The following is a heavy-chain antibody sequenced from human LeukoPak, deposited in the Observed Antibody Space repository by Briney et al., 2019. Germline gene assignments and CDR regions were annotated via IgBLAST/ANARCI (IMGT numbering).Heavy chain of an antibody. CDR2: TNSDGGRT. CDR1: GYTYTTYW. V-gene: IGHV3-74*01. D-gene: IGHD6-13*01. J-gene: IGHJ4*02. CDR3: VRDSSSSFDY. Sequence: GGSRRLSCAASGYTYTTYWIHWVRQAPGKGLVWVSLTNSDGGRTGYADSVKGRFTISRDNAKNTVYLQMNSLRAEDTAVYYCVRDSSSSFDYWGQGTPVTVSS.